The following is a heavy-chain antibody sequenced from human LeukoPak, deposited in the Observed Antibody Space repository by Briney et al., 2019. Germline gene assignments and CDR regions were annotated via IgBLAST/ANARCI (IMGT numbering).Heavy chain of an antibody. V-gene: IGHV4-4*07. Sequence: SETLSLICSVSGGSISGYYWSWIRQPAGKGLEWIGRMYTSGGAYYKPSLRSRATMSVDTSKNQISLEVQSVTAADTAVYFCAREEVFGVQVPGFYAFDNWGQGILVTVSS. CDR2: MYTSGGA. CDR1: GGSISGYY. CDR3: AREEVFGVQVPGFYAFDN. J-gene: IGHJ4*02. D-gene: IGHD3-3*01.